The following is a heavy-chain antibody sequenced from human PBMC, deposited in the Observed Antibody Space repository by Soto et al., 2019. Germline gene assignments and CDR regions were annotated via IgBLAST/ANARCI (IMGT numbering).Heavy chain of an antibody. CDR1: GYSFTDYH. D-gene: IGHD7-27*01. V-gene: IGHV1-2*04. Sequence: QVQLVQSGAEVKKPGASVRVSCKASGYSFTDYHIHWVRQAPGQGLEWLGRINPKSGGTSTAQKFQGWVTMTRDRSISTVYMELTRLRSDDTAVYFCARDKDLEPTVWGYWGQGIQVTVSS. J-gene: IGHJ4*02. CDR2: INPKSGGT. CDR3: ARDKDLEPTVWGY.